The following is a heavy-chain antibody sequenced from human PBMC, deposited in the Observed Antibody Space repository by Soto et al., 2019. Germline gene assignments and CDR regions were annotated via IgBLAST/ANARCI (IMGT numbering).Heavy chain of an antibody. Sequence: GGSLRLSCAASGFTFSSYAMHWVRQAPGKGLEWVAVISYDGSNKYYADSVKGRFTISRDNSKNTLYLQMNSLRAEDTAVYYCARDKESGYFDYWGQGSLVTVSS. J-gene: IGHJ4*02. CDR1: GFTFSSYA. V-gene: IGHV3-30-3*01. D-gene: IGHD3-10*01. CDR3: ARDKESGYFDY. CDR2: ISYDGSNK.